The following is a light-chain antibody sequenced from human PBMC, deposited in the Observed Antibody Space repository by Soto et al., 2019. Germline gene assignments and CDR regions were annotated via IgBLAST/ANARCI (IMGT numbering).Light chain of an antibody. CDR2: DVS. J-gene: IGLJ3*02. V-gene: IGLV2-11*01. CDR3: CSYAGTYTFV. CDR1: SSDVGGYDF. Sequence: QSVLTQPRSVSGSPGQSVTISCTGSSSDVGGYDFVSWYQQHPGKAPKLMISDVSERPSGVPDRFSGSKSANTASLTISGLQAEDEADYYCCSYAGTYTFVFGVGTKLTVL.